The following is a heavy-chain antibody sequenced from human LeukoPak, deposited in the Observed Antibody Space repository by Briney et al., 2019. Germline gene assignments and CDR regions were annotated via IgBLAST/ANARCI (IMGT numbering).Heavy chain of an antibody. D-gene: IGHD6-19*01. CDR1: GGSISGYY. CDR3: ARGRIAVAGTRFVWFDP. CDR2: IYDSGST. Sequence: SETLSLTCTVSGGSISGYYWSWIRQPPGKGLEWIGYIYDSGSTNYNPSLKSRVTISVDTSKNQFSLKLSSVTAADTAVYYCARGRIAVAGTRFVWFDPWGQGTLVTVSS. J-gene: IGHJ5*02. V-gene: IGHV4-59*12.